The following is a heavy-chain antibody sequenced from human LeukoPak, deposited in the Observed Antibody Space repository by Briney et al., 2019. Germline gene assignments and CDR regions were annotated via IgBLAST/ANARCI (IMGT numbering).Heavy chain of an antibody. J-gene: IGHJ3*02. V-gene: IGHV1-2*02. CDR2: INLNSGAT. Sequence: APVKVSCKASGYTFTGYYMHWVRQAPGQGLEWMGSINLNSGATNYAQKFQGRVTMTRDTSISTAYMELSRLRSDDTAVYYCARVGYYDSSGYSDAFDIWGQGTMVTVSS. CDR1: GYTFTGYY. D-gene: IGHD3-22*01. CDR3: ARVGYYDSSGYSDAFDI.